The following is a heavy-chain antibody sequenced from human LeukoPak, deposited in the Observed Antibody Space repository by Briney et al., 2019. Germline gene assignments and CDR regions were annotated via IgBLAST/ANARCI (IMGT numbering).Heavy chain of an antibody. V-gene: IGHV4-59*01. CDR2: VYYSGTT. CDR1: GGSIRNYY. Sequence: SETLSLTCTVSGGSIRNYYWSWIRQPPGKGLEWIGYVYYSGTTNYNSSLRGRVTISVDTSKNQLSLKLNSVTAADTAVYYCARIVPYNYGYVDYWGQGTLVTVSS. J-gene: IGHJ4*02. CDR3: ARIVPYNYGYVDY. D-gene: IGHD5-18*01.